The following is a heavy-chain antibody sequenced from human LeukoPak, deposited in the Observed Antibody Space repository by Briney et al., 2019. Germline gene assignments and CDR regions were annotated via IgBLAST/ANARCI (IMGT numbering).Heavy chain of an antibody. J-gene: IGHJ4*02. CDR1: GFTFSSYA. CDR3: AKCKMYGDYVFAYFDY. D-gene: IGHD4-17*01. CDR2: ISGSGGST. V-gene: IGHV3-23*01. Sequence: PGESLRLSCAASGFTFSSYAMSWVRQAPGKGLEWVSAISGSGGSTYYADSVKGRFTISRDNSKNTLYLQMNSLRAEDTAVYYCAKCKMYGDYVFAYFDYWGQGTLVTVSS.